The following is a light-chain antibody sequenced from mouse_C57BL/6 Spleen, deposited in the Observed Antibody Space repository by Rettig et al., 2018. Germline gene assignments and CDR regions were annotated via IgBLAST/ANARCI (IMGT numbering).Light chain of an antibody. V-gene: IGKV4-70*01. CDR2: DTA. Sequence: QIVLTQSPAIMSASPGEKVTMTCSASSSRSYMHWYQQKPGTSPKRWIYDTAKLASGVPARFSGSGSGTSYSLTISSMEAEDAATYYCHQRSSYPCTFGAGTKLELK. CDR3: HQRSSYPCT. J-gene: IGKJ5*01. CDR1: SSRSY.